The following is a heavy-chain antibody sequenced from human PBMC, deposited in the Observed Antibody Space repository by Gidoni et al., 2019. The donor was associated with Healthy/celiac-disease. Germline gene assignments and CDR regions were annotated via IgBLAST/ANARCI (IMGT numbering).Heavy chain of an antibody. CDR2: ISPNSGGT. D-gene: IGHD2-2*01. Sequence: QVQLVQSGAEVRKPGASVKVSCKASGYTFRGYYIHWVRQAPGQGLEWLGWISPNSGGTKYAQKFQGRVTMTRDTSITTVYMELSRLRSDDTAVYYCARDTPRLGYCNSNTCYGWLDPWGQGTLVTVSS. J-gene: IGHJ5*02. V-gene: IGHV1-2*02. CDR3: ARDTPRLGYCNSNTCYGWLDP. CDR1: GYTFRGYY.